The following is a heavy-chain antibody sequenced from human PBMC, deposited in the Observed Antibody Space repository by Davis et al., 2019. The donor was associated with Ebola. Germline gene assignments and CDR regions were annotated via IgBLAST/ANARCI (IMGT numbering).Heavy chain of an antibody. J-gene: IGHJ4*02. Sequence: AASVKVSCKVSGYTVTELSIHWVRQAPGKGLEWMGGFDLEDGETIYALSFQGRVTMTDDTPTDTAFMELSSLTSDDTAVYYCATGPGLASRAIYFFYSWGQGGLVTGSS. CDR2: FDLEDGET. V-gene: IGHV1-24*01. D-gene: IGHD3-3*01. CDR1: GYTVTELS. CDR3: ATGPGLASRAIYFFYS.